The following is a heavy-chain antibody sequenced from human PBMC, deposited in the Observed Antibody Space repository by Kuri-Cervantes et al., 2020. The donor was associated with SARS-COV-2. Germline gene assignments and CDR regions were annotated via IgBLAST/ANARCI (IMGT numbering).Heavy chain of an antibody. J-gene: IGHJ5*02. D-gene: IGHD3-3*01. V-gene: IGHV4-4*02. Sequence: GSLRLSCAVSGGSISSSNWWTWVRQPPGKGLEWIGEIYHSGSTYYNPSLKSRVTISVDTSKNQFSLKLSSVTAADTAVYYCARQMMSSITIFGVVITRNWFDPWGPGTLVTVSS. CDR3: ARQMMSSITIFGVVITRNWFDP. CDR2: IYHSGST. CDR1: GGSISSSNW.